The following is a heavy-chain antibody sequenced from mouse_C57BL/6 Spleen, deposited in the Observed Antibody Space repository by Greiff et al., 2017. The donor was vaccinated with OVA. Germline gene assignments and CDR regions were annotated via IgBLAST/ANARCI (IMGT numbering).Heavy chain of an antibody. D-gene: IGHD1-1*01. V-gene: IGHV6-3*01. Sequence: EVKLEESGGGLVQPGGSMKLSCVASGFTFSNYWMNWVRQSPEKGLEWVAQIRLKSDNYATHYAESVKGRFTISRDDSKSSVYLQMNNLRAEDTGIYYCTGDTTVGFAYWGQGTLVTVSA. CDR1: GFTFSNYW. CDR2: IRLKSDNYAT. CDR3: TGDTTVGFAY. J-gene: IGHJ3*01.